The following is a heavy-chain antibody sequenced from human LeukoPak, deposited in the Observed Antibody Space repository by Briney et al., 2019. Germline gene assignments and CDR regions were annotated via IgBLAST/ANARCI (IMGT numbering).Heavy chain of an antibody. J-gene: IGHJ4*02. D-gene: IGHD6-19*01. CDR2: ISYDGSNK. CDR1: GFTFSSYA. CDR3: ARDRVEIVVAGTVNC. V-gene: IGHV3-30-3*01. Sequence: PGRSLRLSCAASGFTFSSYAMHWVRQAPGKGLEWVAVISYDGSNKYYADSVKGRFTISRDNSKNTLYLQMNSLETEDTAVYYCARDRVEIVVAGTVNCWGQGTLVTVSS.